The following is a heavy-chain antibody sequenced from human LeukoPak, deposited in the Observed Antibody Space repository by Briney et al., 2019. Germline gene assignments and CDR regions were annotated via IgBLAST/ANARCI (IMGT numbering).Heavy chain of an antibody. CDR2: ISSSSSSI. D-gene: IGHD3-10*01. CDR3: AREYCGSGTPLFDY. J-gene: IGHJ4*02. V-gene: IGHV3-21*01. CDR1: GFTFSIYS. Sequence: PGGSLRLSCAASGFTFSIYSMSWVRQAPGKGLEWVSSISSSSSSIYYADSVKGRFTISRDSAKNSLYLQMNSLRAEDTALYYCAREYCGSGTPLFDYWGQGTLVTVSS.